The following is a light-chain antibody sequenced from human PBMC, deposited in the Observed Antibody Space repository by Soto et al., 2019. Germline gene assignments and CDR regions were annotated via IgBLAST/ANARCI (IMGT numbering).Light chain of an antibody. CDR1: QDIRKD. J-gene: IGKJ2*01. CDR3: LQDYNYPFT. CDR2: GAS. Sequence: IQMTQSPSSLSASVGDRVTITCRASQDIRKDLAWYQQKPGEAPQILIYGASTLQTGVASRFSGSGSATDFTLTISSLQPEDSAAYYCLQDYNYPFTFGQGTKVDIK. V-gene: IGKV1-6*01.